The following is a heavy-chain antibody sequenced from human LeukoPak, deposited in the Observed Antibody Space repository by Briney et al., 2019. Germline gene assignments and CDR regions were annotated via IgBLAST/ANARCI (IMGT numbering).Heavy chain of an antibody. J-gene: IGHJ4*02. CDR1: GFTLSIYW. D-gene: IGHD3-10*01. V-gene: IGHV3-7*05. CDR2: IKHDGSEK. Sequence: GGSLRLSCAASGFTLSIYWMSWVRQAPGKGLEWVANIKHDGSEKYYVDSVKGRFTIPRDNAKNSLFLQMNSLRAEDTGVYYCTRDSQGSGMYSVVYWGQGTLVTVSS. CDR3: TRDSQGSGMYSVVY.